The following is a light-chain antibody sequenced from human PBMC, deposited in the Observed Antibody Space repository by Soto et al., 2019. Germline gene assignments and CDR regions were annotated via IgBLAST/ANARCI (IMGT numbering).Light chain of an antibody. CDR2: EVS. Sequence: QSDLTLPPSASGSPVQSVTISFTGTSSDVAGYNYVSWYQQHPGKAPTLMIYEVSKRPSGVPDRFSGSKSGNTASLTVSGLQAEDEADYYCSAYAGNNTLVFGGGTKLTVL. J-gene: IGLJ2*01. V-gene: IGLV2-8*01. CDR3: SAYAGNNTLV. CDR1: SSDVAGYNY.